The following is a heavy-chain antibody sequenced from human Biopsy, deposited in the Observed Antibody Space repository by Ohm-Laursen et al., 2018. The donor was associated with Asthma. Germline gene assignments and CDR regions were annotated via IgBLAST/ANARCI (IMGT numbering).Heavy chain of an antibody. CDR3: GGCSSSNYYYGLDV. CDR1: ADSVISYA. J-gene: IGHJ6*02. D-gene: IGHD6-6*01. V-gene: IGHV1-69*01. Sequence: KAYADSVISYAITWVRQPPGQGLEWMGGIIPIIGTAHYAPKFQGRVTISADESTSTAYMELTSLSSEDTAVFFCGGCSSSNYYYGLDVWGQGTTVIVSS. CDR2: IIPIIGTA.